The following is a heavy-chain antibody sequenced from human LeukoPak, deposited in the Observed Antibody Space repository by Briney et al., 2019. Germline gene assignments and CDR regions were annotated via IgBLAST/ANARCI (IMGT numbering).Heavy chain of an antibody. D-gene: IGHD1-26*01. Sequence: PGRSLRLSCAASGFTFSSYGMRWVRQAPGKGLEWVSLISYDGNNEYYADSVQGRFTISRDNSKNTLYLQMNSLRAEDTAVYYCAKDRGSYSSLYYFDYWGQGTLVTVSS. J-gene: IGHJ4*02. CDR1: GFTFSSYG. V-gene: IGHV3-30*18. CDR2: ISYDGNNE. CDR3: AKDRGSYSSLYYFDY.